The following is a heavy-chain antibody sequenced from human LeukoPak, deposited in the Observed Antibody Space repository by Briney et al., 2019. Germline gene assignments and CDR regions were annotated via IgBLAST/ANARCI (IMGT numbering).Heavy chain of an antibody. Sequence: PSETLSLTCAVYGGSFSGYYWSWIRQPPGKGLEWIGEINHSGSTNYNPSLKSRVTISVDTSKNQFSLKLSSVTAADTAVYYCAREGMYYYDSSGLSTHFDYWGQGTLVTVSS. V-gene: IGHV4-34*01. CDR1: GGSFSGYY. CDR3: AREGMYYYDSSGLSTHFDY. CDR2: INHSGST. J-gene: IGHJ4*02. D-gene: IGHD3-22*01.